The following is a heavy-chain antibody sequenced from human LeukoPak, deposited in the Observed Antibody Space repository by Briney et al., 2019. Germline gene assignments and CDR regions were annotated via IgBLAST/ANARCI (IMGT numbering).Heavy chain of an antibody. CDR2: INAGNGNT. CDR1: GYTFTSYA. V-gene: IGHV1-3*03. D-gene: IGHD3-3*01. J-gene: IGHJ4*02. Sequence: ASVTVSCKASGYTFTSYAMHWVRQAPGQRLEWMGWINAGNGNTKYSQEFQGRVTITRDTSASTAYMELSSLRSEDMAVYYCARGVRFLDPFDYWGQGTLVTVSS. CDR3: ARGVRFLDPFDY.